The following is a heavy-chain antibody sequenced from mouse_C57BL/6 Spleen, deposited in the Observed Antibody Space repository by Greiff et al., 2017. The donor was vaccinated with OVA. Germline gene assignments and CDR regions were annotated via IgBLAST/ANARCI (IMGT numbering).Heavy chain of an antibody. V-gene: IGHV1-42*01. Sequence: PLQQSGPELVKPGASVKISCKASGYSFTGYYMNWVKQSPEKSLEWIGEINPSTGGTTYNQKFKAKATLTVDKSSSTAYMQLKSLTSEDSAVYYCARDYYGYGDAMDYWGQGTSVTVSS. J-gene: IGHJ4*01. CDR3: ARDYYGYGDAMDY. D-gene: IGHD2-2*01. CDR1: GYSFTGYY. CDR2: INPSTGGT.